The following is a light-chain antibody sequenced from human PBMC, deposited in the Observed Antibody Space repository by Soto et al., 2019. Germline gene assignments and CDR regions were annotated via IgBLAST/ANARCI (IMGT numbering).Light chain of an antibody. CDR3: QHYNTWPST. CDR2: AAS. J-gene: IGKJ2*01. V-gene: IGKV3-15*01. CDR1: QSVGSA. Sequence: EVVMTQSPATLSVSPGEKATLSCRASQSVGSALAWYQQKPGRAPRLLFFAASTRATGIPARFSGSGSGTEFTLSISSLQSEDFAVYYCQHYNTWPSTFGQGTKLEIK.